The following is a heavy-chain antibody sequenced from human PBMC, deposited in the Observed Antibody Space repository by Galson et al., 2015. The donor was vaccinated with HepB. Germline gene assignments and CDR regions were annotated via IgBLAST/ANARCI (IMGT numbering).Heavy chain of an antibody. CDR2: VANDGSST. Sequence: SLRLSCAASGFTFRNYAMHWVRQAPGKGLEWVAVVANDGSSTDYGDSVKGRFTISRDNSRNTLYLQVDSLRVEDTAVYYCAKELGAWRHFDHWGQGTLVTVSS. CDR3: AKELGAWRHFDH. D-gene: IGHD1-1*01. V-gene: IGHV3-30*18. J-gene: IGHJ4*02. CDR1: GFTFRNYA.